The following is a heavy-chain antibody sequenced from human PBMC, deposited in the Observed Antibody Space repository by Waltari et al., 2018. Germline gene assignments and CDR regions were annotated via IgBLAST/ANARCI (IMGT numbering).Heavy chain of an antibody. CDR2: VAPADDKT. V-gene: IGHV1-69-2*01. Sequence: EVQLVQSGAEVKKPGATVKISCKASGYTFTDYYMHWVQQAPGKGLEWMGRVAPADDKTIYAEKFQGRVTINADTSTDTVYMELSSLRSEDTAVYYCARTTTFKSLDYWGQGTLVTVSS. CDR3: ARTTTFKSLDY. CDR1: GYTFTDYY. J-gene: IGHJ4*02. D-gene: IGHD3-16*01.